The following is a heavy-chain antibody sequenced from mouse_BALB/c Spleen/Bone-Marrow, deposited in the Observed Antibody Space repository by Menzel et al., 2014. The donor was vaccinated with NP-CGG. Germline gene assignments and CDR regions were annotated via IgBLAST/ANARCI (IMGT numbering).Heavy chain of an antibody. CDR1: GYSITSGYG. V-gene: IGHV3-1*02. CDR3: VRETKVVADFDY. J-gene: IGHJ2*01. Sequence: EVQLVESGPDLVKPSQSLSLTCTVTGYSITSGYGWHWIRQFPGNKLEWMGYIHYSGNTDYNPSLKSRISITRDTSKNQFFLQLNSVTTEDTATYYCVRETKVVADFDYWGRGTTLTVSS. CDR2: IHYSGNT. D-gene: IGHD1-1*01.